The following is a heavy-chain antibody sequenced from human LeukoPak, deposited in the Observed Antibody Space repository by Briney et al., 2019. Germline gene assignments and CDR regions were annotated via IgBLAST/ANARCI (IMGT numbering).Heavy chain of an antibody. Sequence: SETLSLTCTVSGGSISSYYWGWIRQPPGKGLEWIGNIYYSGSTNYNPSLKSRVTISVDTSKNQFSLKLSSVTAADTAVYYCARSVEGYCRGGSCYSYSYYMDVWGKGTTVTVSS. CDR2: IYYSGST. D-gene: IGHD2-15*01. J-gene: IGHJ6*03. V-gene: IGHV4-59*01. CDR1: GGSISSYY. CDR3: ARSVEGYCRGGSCYSYSYYMDV.